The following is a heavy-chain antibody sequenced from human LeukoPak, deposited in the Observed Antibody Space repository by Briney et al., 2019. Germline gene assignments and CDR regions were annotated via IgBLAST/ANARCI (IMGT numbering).Heavy chain of an antibody. CDR3: AKDYGDDHFFGY. D-gene: IGHD4/OR15-4a*01. CDR1: GFTFSSYE. V-gene: IGHV3-48*03. J-gene: IGHJ4*02. CDR2: ISSSGNTI. Sequence: PGGSLRLSCAASGFTFSSYEMNWVRQAPGKGLEWVSYISSSGNTIFYADSVKGRFTLSRDNSENTLYLQMNNLRADDTAVYYCAKDYGDDHFFGYWGQGALVTVSS.